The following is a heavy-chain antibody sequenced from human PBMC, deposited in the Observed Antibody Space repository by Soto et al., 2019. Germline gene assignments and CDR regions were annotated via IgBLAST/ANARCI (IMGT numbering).Heavy chain of an antibody. Sequence: PGGSLRLSCAASGFTFSSYWMIWVRQAPGKGLEWVANIKQDGSEKYYVDSVKGRFTVSRDNAKNSLYLQMNSLRAEDTAVYYCARVSHCSSTSCYDLYYFDYWGQGTLVTVSS. CDR2: IKQDGSEK. J-gene: IGHJ4*02. CDR1: GFTFSSYW. D-gene: IGHD2-2*01. CDR3: ARVSHCSSTSCYDLYYFDY. V-gene: IGHV3-7*01.